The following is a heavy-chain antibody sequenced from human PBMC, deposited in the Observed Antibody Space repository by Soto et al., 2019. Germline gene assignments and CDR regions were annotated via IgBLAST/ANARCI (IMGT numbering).Heavy chain of an antibody. CDR2: IYYSGST. CDR3: ARRGGSYPTHFDY. CDR1: GGSISSSSYY. J-gene: IGHJ4*02. D-gene: IGHD1-26*01. V-gene: IGHV4-39*01. Sequence: QLQLQESGPGLVKPSETLSLTCTVSGGSISSSSYYWGWIRQPPGKGLEWIGSIYYSGSTYYNPSLKSRVTISVDTSKNQFSLKLSSVTAADTAVYYCARRGGSYPTHFDYWGQGTLVTVSS.